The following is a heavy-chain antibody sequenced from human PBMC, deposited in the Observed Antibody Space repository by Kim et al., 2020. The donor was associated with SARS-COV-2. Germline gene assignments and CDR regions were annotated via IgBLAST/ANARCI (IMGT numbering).Heavy chain of an antibody. CDR2: ISSNGGST. Sequence: GGSLRLSCSASGFTFSSYAMHWVRQAPGKGLEYVSAISSNGGSTYYADSVKGRFTISRDNSKNTLYLQMSSLRAEDTAVYYCVKDGVVRGVRSDSFDPWGQGTLVTVSS. J-gene: IGHJ5*02. CDR3: VKDGVVRGVRSDSFDP. D-gene: IGHD3-10*01. CDR1: GFTFSSYA. V-gene: IGHV3-64D*06.